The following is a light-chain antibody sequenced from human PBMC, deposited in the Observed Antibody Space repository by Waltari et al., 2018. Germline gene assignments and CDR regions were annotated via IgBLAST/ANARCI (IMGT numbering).Light chain of an antibody. J-gene: IGKJ2*01. CDR2: DAS. Sequence: DIQMTQSPSSLSASVGDRVTITCQASQDISNYLNWYQQKAGNAPKLLIYDASNLETGVPSRFSGGGSGTHFTFTISSLQPEDIATYYCQHYDNIPPPSYTFGQGTKLEIK. CDR1: QDISNY. V-gene: IGKV1-33*01. CDR3: QHYDNIPPPSYT.